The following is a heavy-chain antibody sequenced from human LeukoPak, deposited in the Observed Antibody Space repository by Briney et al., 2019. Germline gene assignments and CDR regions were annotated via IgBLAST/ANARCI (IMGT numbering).Heavy chain of an antibody. D-gene: IGHD2-15*01. Sequence: ASVKVSCKASGYTFTSYGISWVRQAPGQGLEWMGWISAYNGNTNYAQKLQGRVTMTTDTSTSTAYMQLRSLRSDDTAVYYCARDLCSGGSCYFDYWGQGTLVTVSS. J-gene: IGHJ4*02. CDR3: ARDLCSGGSCYFDY. V-gene: IGHV1-18*01. CDR1: GYTFTSYG. CDR2: ISAYNGNT.